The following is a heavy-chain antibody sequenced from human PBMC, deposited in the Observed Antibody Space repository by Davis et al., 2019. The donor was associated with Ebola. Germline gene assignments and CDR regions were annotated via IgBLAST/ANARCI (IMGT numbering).Heavy chain of an antibody. J-gene: IGHJ6*02. V-gene: IGHV4-59*01. CDR1: GGSFSGYY. Sequence: SETLSLTCAVYGGSFSGYYWSWIRQPPGKGLEWIGYIYYSGSTNYNPSLKSRVTISVDTSKNQFSLKLSSVTAADTAVYYCARGPHSSGWYGLDVWGQGTTVTVSS. CDR3: ARGPHSSGWYGLDV. D-gene: IGHD6-19*01. CDR2: IYYSGST.